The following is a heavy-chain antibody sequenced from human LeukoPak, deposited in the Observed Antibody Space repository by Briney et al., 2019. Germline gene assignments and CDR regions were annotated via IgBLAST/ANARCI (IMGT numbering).Heavy chain of an antibody. Sequence: SETLSLICTVSGGSFSPYYWGWIRQPPGKGLEWIGYIYHSGNINQNPPLKSRVTISIDTSKNQFSLKVNFVTAADTAVYYCARGYTGTHFDFWGLGTLVTVSS. CDR2: IYHSGNI. V-gene: IGHV4-59*01. D-gene: IGHD6-13*01. CDR1: GGSFSPYY. CDR3: ARGYTGTHFDF. J-gene: IGHJ4*02.